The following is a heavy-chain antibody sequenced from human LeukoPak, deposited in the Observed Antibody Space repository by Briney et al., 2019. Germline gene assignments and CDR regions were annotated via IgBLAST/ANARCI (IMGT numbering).Heavy chain of an antibody. D-gene: IGHD3-10*01. Sequence: TGGSLRLSCAASGFTFSSYAMSWVRQAPGDGMEWVSASSSSGDSTYSEAYVKGRFTSSSDNSKDTLYLQMYSLRAEDTAVYYGARDRFRGDTNYYYYYGMDVWGQGTTVTVSS. J-gene: IGHJ6*02. CDR1: GFTFSSYA. CDR2: SSSSGDST. CDR3: ARDRFRGDTNYYYYYGMDV. V-gene: IGHV3-23*01.